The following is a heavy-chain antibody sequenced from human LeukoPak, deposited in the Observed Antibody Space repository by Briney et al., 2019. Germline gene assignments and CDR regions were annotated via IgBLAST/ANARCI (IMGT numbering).Heavy chain of an antibody. Sequence: GGSLRLSCAASGFTFSSYGMHWVRQAPGKGLEWVAVIWYDGSNKYYADSVKGRFTISRDNSKNTLYLQMNSLRAEDTAVYYCAKEYLSDYMDVWGKGTTITVSS. CDR3: AKEYLSDYMDV. CDR2: IWYDGSNK. D-gene: IGHD2/OR15-2a*01. J-gene: IGHJ6*03. V-gene: IGHV3-33*06. CDR1: GFTFSSYG.